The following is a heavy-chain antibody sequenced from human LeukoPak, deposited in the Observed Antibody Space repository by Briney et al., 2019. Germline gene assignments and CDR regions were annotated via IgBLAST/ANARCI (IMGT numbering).Heavy chain of an antibody. D-gene: IGHD3-10*01. J-gene: IGHJ3*02. CDR2: ISAYNGNT. V-gene: IGHV1-18*01. CDR3: ARSAWDNRGAFDI. CDR1: GYTFTSFG. Sequence: ASVKVSCKASGYTFTSFGFSWVRQAPGQRLKWMGWISAYNGNTNYAQKFQGRVTMTTDTSTETAHLELRSLRSGDTAVYWCARSAWDNRGAFDIWGQGTMLTVSS.